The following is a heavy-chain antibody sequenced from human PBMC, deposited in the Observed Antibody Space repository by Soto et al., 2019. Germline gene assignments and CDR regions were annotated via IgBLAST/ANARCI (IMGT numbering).Heavy chain of an antibody. D-gene: IGHD3-10*01. CDR3: ATWSEADYGSGSYSVQSFDY. J-gene: IGHJ4*02. CDR2: IYPGDSDT. V-gene: IGHV5-51*01. CDR1: GYSFTSYW. Sequence: GESLKISCKGSGYSFTSYWIGWVRQMPGKGLEWMGIIYPGDSDTRYSPSFQGQVTISADKSISTAYLQWSSLKASDTAMYYCATWSEADYGSGSYSVQSFDYWGQGTLVTVSS.